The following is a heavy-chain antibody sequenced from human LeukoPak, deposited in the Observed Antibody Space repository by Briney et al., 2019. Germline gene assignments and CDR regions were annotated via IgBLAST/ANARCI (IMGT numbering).Heavy chain of an antibody. CDR3: ARDGAGFVWLNHYPSLSGYFDY. J-gene: IGHJ4*02. CDR1: GFAFKTYA. D-gene: IGHD3-16*01. CDR2: MWFDGAKK. Sequence: GRSLRLPCAASGFAFKTYAMHWVRQAPGKGLEWVATMWFDGAKKYYADSVKGRFTISRDESKNTLHLEVNSLRVEDTAVYYCARDGAGFVWLNHYPSLSGYFDYWGKEPRVTASS. V-gene: IGHV3-33*01.